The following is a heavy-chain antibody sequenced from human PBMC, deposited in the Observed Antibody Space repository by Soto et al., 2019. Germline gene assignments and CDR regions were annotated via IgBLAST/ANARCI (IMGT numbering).Heavy chain of an antibody. J-gene: IGHJ6*02. CDR3: AKEGKLRQSGYWYYYGMDV. CDR1: GGTFSSFP. Sequence: ASVKVSCKASGGTFSSFPISWVRQAPGQRLEWMGWINAGNGNTKYSQKFQGRVTITSDTSASTDYMELSSLRSEDTAIYYCAKEGKLRQSGYWYYYGMDVWGQGTTVTVSS. V-gene: IGHV1-3*01. CDR2: INAGNGNT. D-gene: IGHD3-16*01.